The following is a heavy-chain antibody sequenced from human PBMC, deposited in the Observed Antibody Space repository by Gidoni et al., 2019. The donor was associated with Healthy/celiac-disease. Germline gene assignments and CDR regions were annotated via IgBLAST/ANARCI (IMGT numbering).Heavy chain of an antibody. CDR2: IYYSGST. Sequence: GYIYYSGSTNYNPSLKSRVTISVDTSKNQFSLKLSSVTAADTAVYYCARGISVLGWAVGYFDYWGQGTLVTVSS. J-gene: IGHJ4*02. V-gene: IGHV4-59*09. D-gene: IGHD3-3*02. CDR3: ARGISVLGWAVGYFDY.